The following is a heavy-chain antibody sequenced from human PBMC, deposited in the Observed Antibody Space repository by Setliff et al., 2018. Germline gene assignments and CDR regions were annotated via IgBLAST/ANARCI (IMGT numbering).Heavy chain of an antibody. V-gene: IGHV1-2*02. CDR2: INPNSGGT. J-gene: IGHJ4*02. CDR3: ARSSGSYHTYYFDY. D-gene: IGHD1-26*01. Sequence: ASVKVSCKASGYTFTGYYMDWVRQAPGQGLEWMGWINPNSGGTNYAQKFQGRVTMTRDTSISTAYMELSRLRSDDTAVYYCARSSGSYHTYYFDYWGQGTLVTVSS. CDR1: GYTFTGYY.